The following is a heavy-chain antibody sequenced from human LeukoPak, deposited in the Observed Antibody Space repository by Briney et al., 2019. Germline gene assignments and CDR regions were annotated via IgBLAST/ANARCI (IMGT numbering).Heavy chain of an antibody. Sequence: GGSLRLSCAASGFTFSSYSMNWVRQAPGKGLEWVSFISSSSSTIYYADSVKGRFTISRDNAKNSLYLQMNSLRAEDTAVYYCARDRGGSYSAIDYWGQGTLATVSS. CDR1: GFTFSSYS. D-gene: IGHD1-26*01. CDR2: ISSSSSTI. V-gene: IGHV3-48*04. J-gene: IGHJ4*02. CDR3: ARDRGGSYSAIDY.